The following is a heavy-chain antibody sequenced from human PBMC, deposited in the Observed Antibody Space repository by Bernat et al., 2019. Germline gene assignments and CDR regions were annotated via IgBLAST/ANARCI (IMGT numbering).Heavy chain of an antibody. D-gene: IGHD6-19*01. CDR2: ISGSGTST. J-gene: IGHJ3*02. V-gene: IGHV3-23*04. CDR1: GFTFSSFA. Sequence: EVQLVESGGGLVQPGGSLRLSCAASGFTFSSFAMSWVRQAPAKGLEWVSTISGSGTSTYYADSVRGRFTVSRDNSKNTLHLQMDSLRAEDTATYYCAVSGAGASDIWGQGTVVTVSS. CDR3: AVSGAGASDI.